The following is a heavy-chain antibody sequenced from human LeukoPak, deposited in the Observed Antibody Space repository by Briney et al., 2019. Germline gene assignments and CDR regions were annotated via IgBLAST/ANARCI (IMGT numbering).Heavy chain of an antibody. CDR2: ISASGLTT. CDR1: GFSFSNYV. J-gene: IGHJ4*02. V-gene: IGHV3-23*01. CDR3: AKVNNAYESIVSDF. D-gene: IGHD1/OR15-1a*01. Sequence: GGSLRLSCAASGFSFSNYVMCWVRQAPGKGLESVSAISASGLTTYYADSVKGRFTISRDNSKNTLYLQINSLRADDSAVYYCAKVNNAYESIVSDFWGQGTLVTVSS.